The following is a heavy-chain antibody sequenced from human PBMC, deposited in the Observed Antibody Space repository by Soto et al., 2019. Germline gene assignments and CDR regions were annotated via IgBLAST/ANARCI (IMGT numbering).Heavy chain of an antibody. CDR2: IYYTGST. J-gene: IGHJ4*02. Sequence: PSETLSLTCTVSGGSIYTGGFYWSWIRQLPGKGLEWLGYIYYTGSTQYTPSLKSRLSISTDTSDNQFSLRPNSVTAADTAVYYGATSLVTSRARVDYWGQGTPVTVS. V-gene: IGHV4-31*03. D-gene: IGHD1-26*01. CDR1: GGSIYTGGFY. CDR3: ATSLVTSRARVDY.